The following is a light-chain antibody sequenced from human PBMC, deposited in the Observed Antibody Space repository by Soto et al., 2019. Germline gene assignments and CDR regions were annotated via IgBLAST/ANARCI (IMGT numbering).Light chain of an antibody. CDR1: QTVASN. V-gene: IGKV3-15*01. CDR2: GAS. Sequence: EIVMTQSPATLSLSPGERATLSCRASQTVASNIAWYQQKPGQAPRLLIHGASTRATGVSARFSGTGSGTEFTLTISSLQSEDVAVYYCQQYHNWSPQYTFGQGTRLQIK. CDR3: QQYHNWSPQYT. J-gene: IGKJ2*01.